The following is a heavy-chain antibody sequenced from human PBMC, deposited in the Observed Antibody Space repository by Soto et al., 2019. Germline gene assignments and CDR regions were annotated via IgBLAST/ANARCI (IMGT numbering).Heavy chain of an antibody. Sequence: GGSLRLSCAASGFTFSSYSMNWVRQAPGKGLEWVSSISSSSSYIDYADSVKGRLTISRDNARNALYLQMNSLRAEDTAVYYCARDPDPKSYYYGSGSYYFDYWGQGTLVTVSS. CDR3: ARDPDPKSYYYGSGSYYFDY. D-gene: IGHD3-10*01. J-gene: IGHJ4*02. CDR1: GFTFSSYS. V-gene: IGHV3-21*01. CDR2: ISSSSSYI.